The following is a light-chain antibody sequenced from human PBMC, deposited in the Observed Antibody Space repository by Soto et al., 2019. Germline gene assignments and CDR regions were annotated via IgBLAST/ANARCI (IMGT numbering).Light chain of an antibody. CDR1: SSNIGSNY. CDR2: RNN. Sequence: QSVLTQRPSASGTPGQRVTTPCPGSSSNIGSNYVYGNQQPPGTAPKLLIYRNNQGPSGVPDRFSGSKSGTSASLAISGLRSEDEADYYCAAWDDSLSNVVFGGGTKLTVL. V-gene: IGLV1-47*01. J-gene: IGLJ2*01. CDR3: AAWDDSLSNVV.